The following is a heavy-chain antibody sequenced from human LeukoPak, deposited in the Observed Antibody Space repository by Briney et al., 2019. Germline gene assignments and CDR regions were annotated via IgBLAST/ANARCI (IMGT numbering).Heavy chain of an antibody. D-gene: IGHD3-22*01. CDR3: ARDNFDSSDYPQTYYYYYMDI. CDR2: ISSTSTFI. Sequence: GGSLRPSCAASGFTFSRYSMNWVRQAPGKGLEWVASISSTSTFIYSADSVKGRFTISRDTAKNSLFLQMNSLRAEDTAIYYCARDNFDSSDYPQTYYYYYMDIWGKGTTVTVSS. V-gene: IGHV3-21*01. CDR1: GFTFSRYS. J-gene: IGHJ6*03.